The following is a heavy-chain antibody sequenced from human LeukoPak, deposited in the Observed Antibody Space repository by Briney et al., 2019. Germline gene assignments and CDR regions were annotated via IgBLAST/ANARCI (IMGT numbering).Heavy chain of an antibody. J-gene: IGHJ4*02. CDR1: GGSISSYY. CDR3: ARKKNWGSDY. V-gene: IGHV4-59*12. CDR2: IYHSGST. D-gene: IGHD7-27*01. Sequence: SETLSLTCTVSGGSISSYYWSWIRQPAGKGLEWIGYIYHSGSTKYNPSLKSRVTISVDTSKNQFSLKLSSVSAADTAVYYCARKKNWGSDYWGQGTLVTVSS.